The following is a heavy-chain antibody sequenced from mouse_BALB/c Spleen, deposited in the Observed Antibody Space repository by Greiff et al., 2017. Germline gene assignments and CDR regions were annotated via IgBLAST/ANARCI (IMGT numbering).Heavy chain of an antibody. CDR2: IDPANGNT. V-gene: IGHV14-3*02. CDR1: GFNIKDTY. Sequence: VQLQQSGAELVKPGASVKLSCTASGFNIKDTYMHWVKQRPEQGLEWIGRIDPANGNTKYDPKFQGKATITADTSSNTAYLQLSSLTSEDTAVYYCARGYYGNYGFAYWGQGTLVTVSA. CDR3: ARGYYGNYGFAY. J-gene: IGHJ3*01. D-gene: IGHD2-1*01.